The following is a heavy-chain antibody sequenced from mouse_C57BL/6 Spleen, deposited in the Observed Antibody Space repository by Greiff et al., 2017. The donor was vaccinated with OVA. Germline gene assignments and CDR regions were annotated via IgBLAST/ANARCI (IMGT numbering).Heavy chain of an antibody. D-gene: IGHD2-4*01. Sequence: EVQLVESGGDLVKPGGSLKLSCAASGFTFSSYGMSWVRQTPDKRLEWVATISSGGSYTYYPDSVKGRFPISRDNAKNTLYLQMSSLKSEDTAMYYCARREGYDYDGPYFDYWGQGTTLTVSS. V-gene: IGHV5-6*01. CDR1: GFTFSSYG. J-gene: IGHJ2*01. CDR2: ISSGGSYT. CDR3: ARREGYDYDGPYFDY.